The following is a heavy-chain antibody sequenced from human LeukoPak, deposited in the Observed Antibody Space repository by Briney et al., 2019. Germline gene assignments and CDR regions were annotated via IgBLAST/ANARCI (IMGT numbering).Heavy chain of an antibody. D-gene: IGHD2-8*01. CDR3: AREVMAKRRAFDI. Sequence: GGSLRLSCAASGFTVSSNYMSWVRQAPGKGLEWVSVIYSDDKTYYADSVKGRFTISRHTSKKTLYLQMNSLRAEDTAVYYCAREVMAKRRAFDIWGQGKVVTVSS. V-gene: IGHV3-53*04. CDR2: IYSDDKT. CDR1: GFTVSSNY. J-gene: IGHJ3*02.